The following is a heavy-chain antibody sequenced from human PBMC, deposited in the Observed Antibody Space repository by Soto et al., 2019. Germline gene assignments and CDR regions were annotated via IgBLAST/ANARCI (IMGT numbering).Heavy chain of an antibody. J-gene: IGHJ4*02. Sequence: GGSLRLSCAASGFTFSSYAMSWVRQAPGKGLEWVSAISGSGGSTYYADSVKGRFTISRDNSKNTLYLQMNSLRAEDTAVYYCAKLYYGSGRPLHYFDYWGQGTLVTVSS. CDR2: ISGSGGST. V-gene: IGHV3-23*01. CDR1: GFTFSSYA. D-gene: IGHD3-10*01. CDR3: AKLYYGSGRPLHYFDY.